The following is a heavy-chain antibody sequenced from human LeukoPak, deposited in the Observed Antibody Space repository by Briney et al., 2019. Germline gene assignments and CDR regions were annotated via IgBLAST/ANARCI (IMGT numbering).Heavy chain of an antibody. CDR3: AKDRAYSSSITPLDY. D-gene: IGHD6-13*01. Sequence: GGSLRLSCAASGFTFDDYAMHWVRQAPGKGLEWVAFIRYDGSNKYYADSVKGRLTISRDNSKNTLYLQMNSLRAEDTAVYYCAKDRAYSSSITPLDYWGQGTLVTVSS. V-gene: IGHV3-30*02. J-gene: IGHJ4*02. CDR2: IRYDGSNK. CDR1: GFTFDDYA.